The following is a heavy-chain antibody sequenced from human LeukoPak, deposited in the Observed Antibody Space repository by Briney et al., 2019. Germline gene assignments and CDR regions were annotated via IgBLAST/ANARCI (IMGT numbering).Heavy chain of an antibody. D-gene: IGHD3-10*01. CDR3: ARDGRSGGYFDY. CDR1: GGTFSSYA. V-gene: IGHV1-69*13. CDR2: IIPIFGTA. J-gene: IGHJ4*02. Sequence: ASVKVSCKASGGTFSSYAISWVRQAPGQGLEWMGGIIPIFGTANYAQKFQGRVTITADESTSTAYMELRSLRSDDTAVYYCARDGRSGGYFDYWGQGTPVTVSS.